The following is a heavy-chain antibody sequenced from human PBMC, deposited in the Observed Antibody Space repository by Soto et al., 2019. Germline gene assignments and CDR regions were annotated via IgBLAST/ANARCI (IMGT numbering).Heavy chain of an antibody. J-gene: IGHJ5*02. D-gene: IGHD2-8*01. CDR1: GFSFSDYT. Sequence: EVHLVESGGGLVKHGGSLRLTCAGSGFSFSDYTMNWVRQAPAKGLEWVSSISRGSDYIFYADTVKGRFTISIDNARNSLYLQMSSLRAEDTAVYYWAKDSRCANNACAYDPLGQGTLVSVS. CDR2: ISRGSDYI. CDR3: AKDSRCANNACAYDP. V-gene: IGHV3-21*04.